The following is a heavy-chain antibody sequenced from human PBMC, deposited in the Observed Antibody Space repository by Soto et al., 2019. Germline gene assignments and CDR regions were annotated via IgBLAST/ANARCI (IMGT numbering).Heavy chain of an antibody. CDR2: IRSKAYGGTT. D-gene: IGHD3-22*01. CDR1: GFTFGDYA. Sequence: PGGSLRLSCTASGFTFGDYAMSWVRQAPGKGLEWVGFIRSKAYGGTTEYAASVKGRFTISRDDSKSIAYLQMNSLKTEDTAVYYCTRDLGYYETTTDYWGQGTLVTVSS. V-gene: IGHV3-49*04. J-gene: IGHJ4*02. CDR3: TRDLGYYETTTDY.